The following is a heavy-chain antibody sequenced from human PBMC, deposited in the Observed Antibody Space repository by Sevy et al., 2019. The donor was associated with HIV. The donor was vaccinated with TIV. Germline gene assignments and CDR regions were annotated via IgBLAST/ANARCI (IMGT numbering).Heavy chain of an antibody. V-gene: IGHV3-49*03. Sequence: GGSLRLSCATSGFTFGDFAMSWFRQAPGKGLEWVGFIRSKAYNGTTEYAASVKDRFSISRDDSKSIAYLQMNSLKTEDTAVYYCLGSFGGWSWGDYWGQGTLVTVSS. CDR3: LGSFGGWSWGDY. CDR1: GFTFGDFA. D-gene: IGHD3-16*01. J-gene: IGHJ4*02. CDR2: IRSKAYNGTT.